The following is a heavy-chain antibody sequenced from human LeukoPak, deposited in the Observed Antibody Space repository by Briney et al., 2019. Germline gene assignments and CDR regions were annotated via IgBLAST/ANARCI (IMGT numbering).Heavy chain of an antibody. J-gene: IGHJ4*02. V-gene: IGHV3-30*03. CDR2: ISYDGNDK. CDR3: ARDLSKSTIFGVVITSFDY. D-gene: IGHD3-3*01. CDR1: GFTFSSFG. Sequence: GGSLRLSCAASGFTFSSFGMHWVRQAPGKGLEWVAVISYDGNDKYHADSVKGRFTISRDNSKNTLYLQMNSLRAEDTAVYYCARDLSKSTIFGVVITSFDYWGQGTLVAVSS.